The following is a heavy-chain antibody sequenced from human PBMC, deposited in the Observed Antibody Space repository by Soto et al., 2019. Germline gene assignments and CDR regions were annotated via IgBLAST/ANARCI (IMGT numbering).Heavy chain of an antibody. CDR1: GGSISSGGYY. CDR3: ARARRGNFDY. D-gene: IGHD6-13*01. J-gene: IGHJ4*02. CDR2: IYYSGST. V-gene: IGHV4-31*03. Sequence: SETLSLTCTVSGGSISSGGYYWSWIRQHPGKGLEWIGYIYYSGSTYYNPSLKSRVTISVDTSKNQFSLKLSSVTAADTAVYYCARARRGNFDYWDQGTLVTVSS.